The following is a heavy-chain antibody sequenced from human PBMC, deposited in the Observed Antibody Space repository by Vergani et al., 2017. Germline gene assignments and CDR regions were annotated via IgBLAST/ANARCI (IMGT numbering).Heavy chain of an antibody. CDR1: GFTFGDYT. Sequence: VQLVESGGGLVQPGRSLRLSCTASGFTFGDYTMSWVRQAPGKGLEWVAFIQKDGIDKFYADSVRGRFTISRDISKNTLYLEMNSLSAEDTALYHCVKDHPVFDEWGRGTLVSVS. V-gene: IGHV3-30*02. CDR2: IQKDGIDK. CDR3: VKDHPVFDE. J-gene: IGHJ4*02.